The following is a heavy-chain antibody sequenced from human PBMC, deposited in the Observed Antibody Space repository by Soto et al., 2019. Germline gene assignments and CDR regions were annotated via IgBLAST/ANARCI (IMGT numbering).Heavy chain of an antibody. J-gene: IGHJ4*02. CDR1: GFTFSTFW. CDR3: AREYEY. V-gene: IGHV3-74*01. CDR2: INSDGSST. Sequence: EVQLVESGGGLVQPGGSLRLSCEASGFTFSTFWMHWVRQAPGKGLVWVSRINSDGSSTNYADSVKGRVTISRDNAKNILYLQMNSRRAEDTAVYYCAREYEYWGQGTLVTVSS.